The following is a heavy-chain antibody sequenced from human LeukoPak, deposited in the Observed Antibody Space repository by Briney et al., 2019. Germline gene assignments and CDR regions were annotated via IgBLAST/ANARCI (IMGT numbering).Heavy chain of an antibody. CDR3: ARHVSSGGIAAAGVDY. J-gene: IGHJ4*02. V-gene: IGHV4-34*01. CDR1: GGSFSGYY. D-gene: IGHD6-13*01. CDR2: INHSGST. Sequence: PSETLSLTCAVYGGSFSGYYWSWIRQPPGKGLEWIGEINHSGSTNYNPSLKSRATISVDTSKNQFSLKLSSVTAADTAVYYCARHVSSGGIAAAGVDYWGQGTLVTVSS.